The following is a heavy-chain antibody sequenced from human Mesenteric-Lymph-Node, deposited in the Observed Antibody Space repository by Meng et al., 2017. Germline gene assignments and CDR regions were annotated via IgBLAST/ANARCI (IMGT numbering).Heavy chain of an antibody. Sequence: GGSLRLSCSTSGFSLSSYEMIWVRQAPGKGLEWLSYITGSSSIKSYADSVKGRFTISRDNSKNTLYLQMNSLRAEDTAVYYCARDGRRGYYDSSGYSDYYFDYWGQGTLVTVSS. CDR1: GFSLSSYE. J-gene: IGHJ4*02. CDR3: ARDGRRGYYDSSGYSDYYFDY. CDR2: ITGSSSIK. V-gene: IGHV3-48*01. D-gene: IGHD3-22*01.